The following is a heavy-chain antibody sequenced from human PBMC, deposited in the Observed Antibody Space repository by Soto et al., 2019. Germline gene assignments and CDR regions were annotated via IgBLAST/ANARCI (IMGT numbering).Heavy chain of an antibody. CDR3: ATALRGFWSGYYKEYYYYGMDV. V-gene: IGHV1-24*01. D-gene: IGHD3-3*01. J-gene: IGHJ6*02. Sequence: ASVKVSCKVSGYTLTELSMHWVRQAPGKGLEWMGGFDPEDGETIYAQKFQGRVTMTEDTSTDTAYMELSSLRSEDTAVYYCATALRGFWSGYYKEYYYYGMDVWGQGTPVTVSS. CDR1: GYTLTELS. CDR2: FDPEDGET.